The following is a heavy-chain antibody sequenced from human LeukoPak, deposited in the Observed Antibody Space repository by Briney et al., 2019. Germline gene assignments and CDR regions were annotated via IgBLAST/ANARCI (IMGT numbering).Heavy chain of an antibody. CDR3: ARVSGPGMNEYFHL. CDR2: INNDGSTT. CDR1: GFTFSEAW. Sequence: GGSLRLSCAASGFTFSEAWMHWVRQAPGKGLVWVSRINNDGSTTRYADSVKGRFTISRTNAKNTLYLQMNSLRAEDTAVYYCARVSGPGMNEYFHLWGQGTLVTVSS. V-gene: IGHV3-74*01. D-gene: IGHD3-10*01. J-gene: IGHJ1*01.